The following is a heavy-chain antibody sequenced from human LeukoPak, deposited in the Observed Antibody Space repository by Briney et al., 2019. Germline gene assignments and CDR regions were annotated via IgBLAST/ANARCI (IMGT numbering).Heavy chain of an antibody. V-gene: IGHV1-18*01. D-gene: IGHD6-13*01. Sequence: ASVKVSCKASGYTFTSYGISWVRQAPGQGLEWMGWISAYNGYTDYAQKLQGRVTMTTDTSTSTAYMELRGLRSDDTAVYYCARDPRIAAVSTSHYYYGLDVWGQGTTVTVSS. J-gene: IGHJ6*02. CDR3: ARDPRIAAVSTSHYYYGLDV. CDR1: GYTFTSYG. CDR2: ISAYNGYT.